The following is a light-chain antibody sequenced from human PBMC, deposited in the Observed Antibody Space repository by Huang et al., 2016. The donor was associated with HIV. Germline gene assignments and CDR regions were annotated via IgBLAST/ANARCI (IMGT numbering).Light chain of an antibody. CDR1: QSIDKN. V-gene: IGKV1-39*01. Sequence: DIQMTQSPSSLSASVGDRVTITCRASQSIDKNLNWHQKKPGKAPKLLISATSNLHSGVPSRFSGSGSATDFTLTISSLQAEDSATYYCQQSYRPPRTFGQGTQLEI. CDR2: ATS. CDR3: QQSYRPPRT. J-gene: IGKJ2*01.